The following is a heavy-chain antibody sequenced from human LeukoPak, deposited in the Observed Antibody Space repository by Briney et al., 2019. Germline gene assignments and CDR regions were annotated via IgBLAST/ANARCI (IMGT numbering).Heavy chain of an antibody. D-gene: IGHD6-19*01. CDR3: ARDDSSGPYRGYYYGMDV. CDR1: GYTFTGYY. CDR2: INPNSGGT. V-gene: IGHV1-2*02. Sequence: ASVKVSCKASGYTFTGYYMHWVRQAPGQGLEWTGWINPNSGGTNYAQKFQGRVTMTRDTSISTAYMELSRLRSDDTAVYYCARDDSSGPYRGYYYGMDVWGQGTTVTVSS. J-gene: IGHJ6*02.